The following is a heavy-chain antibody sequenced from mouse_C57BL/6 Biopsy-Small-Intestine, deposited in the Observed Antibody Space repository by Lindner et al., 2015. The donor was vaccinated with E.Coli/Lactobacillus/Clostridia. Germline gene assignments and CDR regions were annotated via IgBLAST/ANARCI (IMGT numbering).Heavy chain of an antibody. V-gene: IGHV5-17*01. CDR1: GFTFSDYG. J-gene: IGHJ1*03. D-gene: IGHD1-1*01. CDR3: ARVTTVLAKGWYFDV. Sequence: VQLQESGGGLVKPGGSLKLSCAASGFTFSDYGMHWVRQAPEKGLEWVAYISRGSSTIYYADTVKGRFTISRDNAKNTLFLQMTSLRSEDTAMYYCARVTTVLAKGWYFDVWGTGTTVTVSS. CDR2: ISRGSSTI.